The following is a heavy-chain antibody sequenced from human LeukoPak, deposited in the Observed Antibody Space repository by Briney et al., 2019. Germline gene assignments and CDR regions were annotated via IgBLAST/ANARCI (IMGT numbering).Heavy chain of an antibody. CDR2: IYYSGST. D-gene: IGHD3-3*01. V-gene: IGHV4-39*07. CDR1: GGSISSSSYY. Sequence: KPSETLSLTCTVSGGSISSSSYYWGWIRQPPGKGLEWIGSIYYSGSTYYNPSLKSRVTISVDTPKNQFSLKLSSVTAADTAVYYCARLYWSGYLVFDYWGQGTLVTVSS. CDR3: ARLYWSGYLVFDY. J-gene: IGHJ4*02.